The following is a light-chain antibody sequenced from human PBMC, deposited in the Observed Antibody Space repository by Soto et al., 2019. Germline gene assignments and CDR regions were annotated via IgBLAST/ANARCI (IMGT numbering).Light chain of an antibody. CDR3: CSYAGAFTYV. CDR1: SSDVGGYVY. J-gene: IGLJ1*01. CDR2: DVS. V-gene: IGLV2-11*01. Sequence: QSALTQPRSVSGSPGQSVTISCTGTSSDVGGYVYVSWYQQNPGKAPKLMISDVSKRPSGVPDRFSGSKFGNTASLTISGLQAEDEADYYCCSYAGAFTYVFGSGTKVTVL.